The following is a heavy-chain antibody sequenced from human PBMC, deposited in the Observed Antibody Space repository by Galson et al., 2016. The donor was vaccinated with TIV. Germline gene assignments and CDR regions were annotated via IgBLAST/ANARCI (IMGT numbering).Heavy chain of an antibody. J-gene: IGHJ4*02. CDR1: GFNFRDFV. V-gene: IGHV3-49*04. D-gene: IGHD2-15*01. CDR2: IRSEAYGGSP. CDR3: SRGPIQMQPQGGYYFDS. Sequence: SLRLSCATSGFNFRDFVISWVRQAPGKGLEWVAYIRSEAYGGSPEYAASARGRFTVSRADSASIAYLDLNSLKDEDTAVYFCSRGPIQMQPQGGYYFDSWGQGTPVTVSS.